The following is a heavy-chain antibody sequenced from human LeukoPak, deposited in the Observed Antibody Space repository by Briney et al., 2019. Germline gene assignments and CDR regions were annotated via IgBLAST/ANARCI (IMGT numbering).Heavy chain of an antibody. CDR2: FDPEDGES. Sequence: ASVKVSCKASGYTFTGYYMHWVRQAPGKGLEWMGSFDPEDGESIYAQKFQGRVTMTEDTSTDTAYMEVSSLRSEDTAVYYCATGVYGYSSKPADYWGQGTLVTVSS. V-gene: IGHV1-24*01. J-gene: IGHJ4*02. CDR3: ATGVYGYSSKPADY. D-gene: IGHD5-24*01. CDR1: GYTFTGYY.